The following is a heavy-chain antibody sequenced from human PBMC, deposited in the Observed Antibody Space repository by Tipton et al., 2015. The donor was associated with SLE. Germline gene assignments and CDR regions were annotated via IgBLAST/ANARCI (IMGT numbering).Heavy chain of an antibody. J-gene: IGHJ6*03. CDR2: ISSSSSYI. Sequence: SLRLSCAASGFTFSSYSMNWVRQAPGKGLEWVSSISSSSSYIYYADSVKGRFTISRDNAKNSLYLQMNSLRAEDTAVYYCARDREITFGGLNYYFYYMDVWGKGTTVTVS. D-gene: IGHD3-16*01. CDR1: GFTFSSYS. CDR3: ARDREITFGGLNYYFYYMDV. V-gene: IGHV3-21*03.